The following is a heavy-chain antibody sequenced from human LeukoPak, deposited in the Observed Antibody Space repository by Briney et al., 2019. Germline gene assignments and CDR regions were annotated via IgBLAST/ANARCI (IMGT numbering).Heavy chain of an antibody. CDR3: ARAPYYYYYMDV. CDR2: ISYDGSNK. V-gene: IGHV3-30*03. J-gene: IGHJ6*03. CDR1: EFTFSSYG. Sequence: GGSLRLSCAASEFTFSSYGMHWVRQAPGKGLEWVAVISYDGSNKYYVDSVKGRFTISRDNSKNTLYLQMNSLRAEDTAVYYCARAPYYYYYMDVWGKGTTVTVSS.